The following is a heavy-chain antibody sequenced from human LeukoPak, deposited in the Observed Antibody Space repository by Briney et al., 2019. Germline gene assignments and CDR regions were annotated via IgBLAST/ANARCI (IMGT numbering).Heavy chain of an antibody. CDR2: INQDGSEK. Sequence: GGSLRLSCVASGFTFSNFWLSWVRQAPGKGLEWVANINQDGSEKYYVDSVKGRFTISRDNAKNSLYLQMNSLRAEDTAVYYCARDSSGFPYYYYYYMDVWGKGTTVTISS. D-gene: IGHD6-19*01. CDR3: ARDSSGFPYYYYYYMDV. V-gene: IGHV3-7*01. CDR1: GFTFSNFW. J-gene: IGHJ6*03.